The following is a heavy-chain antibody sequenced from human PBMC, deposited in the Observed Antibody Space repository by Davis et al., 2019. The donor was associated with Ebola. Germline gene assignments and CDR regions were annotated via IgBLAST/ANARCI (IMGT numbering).Heavy chain of an antibody. Sequence: GESLKISCTSSGFTLGDYSMNWVRQAPGKGLDWVGFIRRLSSGGTTEYAASVKGRFAISRDDSKTIAYLQMDSLKTEDTAMYYCVRWSRTYSAFDIWGQGTMVTVSS. CDR2: IRRLSSGGTT. CDR1: GFTLGDYS. D-gene: IGHD5-24*01. V-gene: IGHV3-49*04. J-gene: IGHJ3*02. CDR3: VRWSRTYSAFDI.